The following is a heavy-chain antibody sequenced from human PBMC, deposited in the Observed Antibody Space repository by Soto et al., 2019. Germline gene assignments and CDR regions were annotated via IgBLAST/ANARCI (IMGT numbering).Heavy chain of an antibody. CDR3: ARCSVENWFDP. J-gene: IGHJ5*02. V-gene: IGHV4-34*01. CDR1: GGSFSGYY. D-gene: IGHD2-15*01. Sequence: SETLSLTCAVYGGSFSGYYWSWIRQPPGKGLEWIGEINHSGSTNYNPSLKSRVTITVDTSKNQFSLKLSSVTAADTAVYYCARCSVENWFDPRGQGTLVTVSS. CDR2: INHSGST.